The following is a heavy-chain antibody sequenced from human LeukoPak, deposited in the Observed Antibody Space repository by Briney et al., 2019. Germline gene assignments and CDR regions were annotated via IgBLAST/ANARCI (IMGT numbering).Heavy chain of an antibody. D-gene: IGHD4-23*01. CDR2: ISNTGGST. Sequence: GGSLRLSCAASGFIFSSYAMSWGRQAPGKWLEWVSAISNTGGSTYYADSAKGRFTISRDDSKNTLSLQMNNLRAEDTAIYYCEKDLTPVVTSRFDDWGQGTLVTVSS. CDR3: EKDLTPVVTSRFDD. CDR1: GFIFSSYA. V-gene: IGHV3-23*01. J-gene: IGHJ4*02.